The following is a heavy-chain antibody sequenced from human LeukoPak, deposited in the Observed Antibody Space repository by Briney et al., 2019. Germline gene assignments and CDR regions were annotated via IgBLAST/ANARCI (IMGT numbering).Heavy chain of an antibody. CDR2: ISYDGSNK. CDR3: ARGTTLKAYYYDSSATFDY. CDR1: GFTFSSYA. D-gene: IGHD3-22*01. V-gene: IGHV3-30-3*01. Sequence: GGSLRLSCAASGFTFSSYAMHWVRQAPGKGLEGVAVISYDGSNKYYADSVKGRFTISRDNSKNTLYLKMNSLRAEDTAVYYCARGTTLKAYYYDSSATFDYWGQGTLVTVSS. J-gene: IGHJ4*02.